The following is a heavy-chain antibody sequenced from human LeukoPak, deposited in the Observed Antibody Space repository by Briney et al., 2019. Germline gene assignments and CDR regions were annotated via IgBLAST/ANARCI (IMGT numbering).Heavy chain of an antibody. Sequence: PSETLSLTCTVSGGSISSGSYYWSWIRQPPGKGLAWIGYIHYSGSTNYNPSLKSRVTISVDTSKKQFSLKLSSGTAADTAVYYCARVEEGYGSDRRENYYYYYMDVWGKGTTVTISS. V-gene: IGHV4-61*01. D-gene: IGHD3-10*01. CDR3: ARVEEGYGSDRRENYYYYYMDV. CDR1: GGSISSGSYY. J-gene: IGHJ6*03. CDR2: IHYSGST.